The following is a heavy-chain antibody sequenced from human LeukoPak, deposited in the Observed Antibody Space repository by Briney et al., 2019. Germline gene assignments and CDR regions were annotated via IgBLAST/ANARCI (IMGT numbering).Heavy chain of an antibody. CDR3: AKGGRSGWHYIDS. Sequence: PGGSLRLSCAASGFSFSSYAMTWVRQVPGKGLEWLSIISGSGGDTGYADSVKGRLTISRDSSTNTLYLQMNRLRVEDTAIYYCAKGGRSGWHYIDSWGQGTLVTVSS. CDR2: ISGSGGDT. CDR1: GFSFSSYA. D-gene: IGHD6-19*01. J-gene: IGHJ4*02. V-gene: IGHV3-23*01.